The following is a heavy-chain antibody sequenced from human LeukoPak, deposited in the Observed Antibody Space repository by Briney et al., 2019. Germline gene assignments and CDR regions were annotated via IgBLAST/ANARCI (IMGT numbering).Heavy chain of an antibody. CDR1: GFTFRCYW. CDR3: AREPGITVAGTAPGYFDC. D-gene: IGHD6-19*01. V-gene: IGHV3-7*01. CDR2: IKQDGSEK. Sequence: GGSLRLSCAASGFTFRCYWMSWVRQAPGKGLEWVAKIKQDGSEKYYVDSVKGRFTISRDNAKNSLYLQMNSLRAEDTAVYYCAREPGITVAGTAPGYFDCWGQGTLATVSS. J-gene: IGHJ4*02.